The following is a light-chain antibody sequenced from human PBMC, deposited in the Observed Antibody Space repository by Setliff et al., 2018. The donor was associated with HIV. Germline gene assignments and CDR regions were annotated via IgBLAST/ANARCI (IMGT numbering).Light chain of an antibody. Sequence: QSVLTQPPSASGSPGQSVTISCTGTSSDVGGYNYVSWYQQHPGKAPKLMIYEVSKRPSGVPDRFSGSKSGNTASLTVSGLQAEDEAVYYCSSYAGSNNVFGTGTKVTVL. CDR1: SSDVGGYNY. J-gene: IGLJ1*01. CDR2: EVS. V-gene: IGLV2-8*01. CDR3: SSYAGSNNV.